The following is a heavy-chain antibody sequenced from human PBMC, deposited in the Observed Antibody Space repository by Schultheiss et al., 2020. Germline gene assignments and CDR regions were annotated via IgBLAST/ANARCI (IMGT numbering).Heavy chain of an antibody. CDR2: ISGSGGTT. CDR1: GFTFSTYA. D-gene: IGHD6-13*01. CDR3: AKKMGTTWYYYDS. J-gene: IGHJ4*02. V-gene: IGHV3-23*01. Sequence: LSLTCAASGFTFSTYAMGWFRQAPVKGLEWVSIISGSGGTTHYADSVKGRFTISRDNYKDTLYLQMNSLRADDTAVFYCAKKMGTTWYYYDSWGQGTQVTVSS.